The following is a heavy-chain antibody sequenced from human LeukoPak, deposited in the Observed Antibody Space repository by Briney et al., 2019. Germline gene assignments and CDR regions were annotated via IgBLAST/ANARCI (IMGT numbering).Heavy chain of an antibody. V-gene: IGHV3-23*01. J-gene: IGHJ4*02. CDR3: AKALGGGSGWYYFDY. CDR2: ITGSGGGT. CDR1: GFTFTSYA. Sequence: GGSLRLSCAASGFTFTSYAMSWVCQAPGKGLEWVAAITGSGGGTYYADSVKGRFTISRDNSKNTLYLQMNSLRAEDTAVYYCAKALGGGSGWYYFDYWGQGTLVTVSS. D-gene: IGHD6-19*01.